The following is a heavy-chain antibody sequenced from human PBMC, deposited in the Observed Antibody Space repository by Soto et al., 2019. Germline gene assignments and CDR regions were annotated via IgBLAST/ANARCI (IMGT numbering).Heavy chain of an antibody. D-gene: IGHD1-20*01. J-gene: IGHJ5*02. CDR3: GRDRYNLGWFDP. V-gene: IGHV4-59*01. Sequence: WETLSLTCTVSGGSISSYYWSWIRQPPGKGLEWIGYIYYSGSTNYNPSLKSRVTISVDTSKNQFSLKLSYVTAADTAVYYCGRDRYNLGWFDPWGQGHLVTVFS. CDR2: IYYSGST. CDR1: GGSISSYY.